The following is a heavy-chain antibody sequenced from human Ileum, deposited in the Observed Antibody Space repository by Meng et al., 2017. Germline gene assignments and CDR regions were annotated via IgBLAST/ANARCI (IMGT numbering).Heavy chain of an antibody. D-gene: IGHD7-27*01. J-gene: IGHJ4*02. CDR1: GGSIGGSSHC. Sequence: QLQLQESCSGLVKPSETLSLMCTVSGGSIGGSSHCCDWIRQPPGKGLEWIGSICYSGNTYYNPSLKSRVSMSVDTSKKQISLKLNSVTAADTAVYYCARRTGEVDLLDYWGQGTLVTVSS. CDR2: ICYSGNT. CDR3: ARRTGEVDLLDY. V-gene: IGHV4-39*01.